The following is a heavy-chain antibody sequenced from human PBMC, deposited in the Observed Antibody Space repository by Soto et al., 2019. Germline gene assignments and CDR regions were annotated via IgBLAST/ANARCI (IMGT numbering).Heavy chain of an antibody. J-gene: IGHJ3*02. Sequence: SETLSLTCSVSGDSISRIDYYWTWIRQHPEKGLEWIGDIYFRGNTYYSPSLESRLTISVDTSKNQFSLKLTSVTAADTAVYYCAREGGSYDSGGYLIRGAFDIWGQGTMVTVS. CDR3: AREGGSYDSGGYLIRGAFDI. V-gene: IGHV4-31*03. CDR1: GDSISRIDYY. D-gene: IGHD3-22*01. CDR2: IYFRGNT.